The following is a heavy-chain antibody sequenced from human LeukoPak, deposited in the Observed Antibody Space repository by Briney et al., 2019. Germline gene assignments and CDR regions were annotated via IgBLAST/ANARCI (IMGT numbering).Heavy chain of an antibody. CDR1: GGSFSGYY. V-gene: IGHV4-4*07. CDR3: ARDFGGTYVAIY. CDR2: IYSSGST. Sequence: KPSETLSLTCAVYGGSFSGYYWSWIRQPAGKGLEWIGRIYSSGSTNYNPSLKSRVTMSVDTSKNQFSLKLSSVTAADTAMYYCARDFGGTYVAIYWGQGTLVTVSS. D-gene: IGHD3-3*01. J-gene: IGHJ4*02.